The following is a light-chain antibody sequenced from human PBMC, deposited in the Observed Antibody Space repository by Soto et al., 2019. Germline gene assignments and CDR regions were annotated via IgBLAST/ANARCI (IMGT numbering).Light chain of an antibody. CDR1: QSVRTY. CDR3: QQFGSSVT. V-gene: IGKV3-20*01. CDR2: GAS. J-gene: IGKJ5*01. Sequence: EIVFIQFPATLSLSPGERATLSCRASQSVRTYLAWYQVKPGQAPRLLIYGASSRATGIPNRFSGSGSGTDFTLTISRLEPEDFAVYYCQQFGSSVTFGQGTRLEIK.